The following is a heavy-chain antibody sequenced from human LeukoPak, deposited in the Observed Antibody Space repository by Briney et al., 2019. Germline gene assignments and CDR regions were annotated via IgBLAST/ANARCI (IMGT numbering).Heavy chain of an antibody. Sequence: PSETLSLTXTVSGGSISSGDYYWSWIRQPPGKGLEWSGYIYYSGSTYYNPSLKSRVTISVDTSKNQFSLKLSSVTAADTAVYYCARGGHLDDFWSGYYFYWGQGTLVTVSS. CDR3: ARGGHLDDFWSGYYFY. D-gene: IGHD3-3*01. CDR2: IYYSGST. J-gene: IGHJ4*02. CDR1: GGSISSGDYY. V-gene: IGHV4-30-4*08.